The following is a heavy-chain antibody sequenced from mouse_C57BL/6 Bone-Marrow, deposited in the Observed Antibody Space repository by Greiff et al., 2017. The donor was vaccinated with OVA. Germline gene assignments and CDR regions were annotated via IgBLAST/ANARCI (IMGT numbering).Heavy chain of an antibody. D-gene: IGHD1-1*01. V-gene: IGHV5-4*01. CDR3: ARDSTTVAPWYFDV. J-gene: IGHJ1*03. CDR1: GFTFSSYA. CDR2: ISDGGSYT. Sequence: EVKLMESGGGLVKPGGSLKLSCAASGFTFSSYAMSWVRQTPEKRLEWVATISDGGSYTYYPDNVKGRFTISRDNAKNNLYLQMSHLKSEDTAMYYCARDSTTVAPWYFDVWGTGTTVTVSS.